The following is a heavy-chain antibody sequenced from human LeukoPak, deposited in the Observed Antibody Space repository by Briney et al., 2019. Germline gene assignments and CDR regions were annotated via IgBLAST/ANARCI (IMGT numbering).Heavy chain of an antibody. CDR3: ASMGDFWSGYPDSDY. J-gene: IGHJ4*02. CDR2: INPNSGGT. CDR1: GYTFTGYY. V-gene: IGHV1-2*02. D-gene: IGHD3-3*01. Sequence: ASVKVSCKASGYTFTGYYMHWVRQAPGQGLEWMGWINPNSGGTNYAQKFQGRVTMTRDTSISTAYMELSRLRSDDTAVYYCASMGDFWSGYPDSDYWGQGTLVTVSS.